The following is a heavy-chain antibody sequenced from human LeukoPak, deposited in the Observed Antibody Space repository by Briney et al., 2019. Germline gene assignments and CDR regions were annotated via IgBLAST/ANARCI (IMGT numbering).Heavy chain of an antibody. V-gene: IGHV4-34*01. Sequence: SETLSLTCAVYIDSFSNYHWNWIRQTPAKGMEWIGEVNESGGTNISPSLRRRVILSVDTSKNQFSLKLISVTVADTAIYYCARGQGATVPQVGKNWFDPRGQGTRVTVSS. D-gene: IGHD1-26*01. CDR2: VNESGGT. CDR1: IDSFSNYH. CDR3: ARGQGATVPQVGKNWFDP. J-gene: IGHJ5*02.